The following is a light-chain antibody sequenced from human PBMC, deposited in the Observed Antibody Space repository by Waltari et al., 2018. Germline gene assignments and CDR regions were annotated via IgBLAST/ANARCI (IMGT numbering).Light chain of an antibody. V-gene: IGLV3-1*01. CDR1: KLGDKY. J-gene: IGLJ2*01. CDR2: QVS. Sequence: SYELTQPPSVSVSPGQTARIPCSGDKLGDKYSCWYQQTPGHAPGRVYDQVSRLSSGIPGRFSGSNSGNTGTLAISGTQAMDEADYYCQVWDSSTVVFGGGTKLTVL. CDR3: QVWDSSTVV.